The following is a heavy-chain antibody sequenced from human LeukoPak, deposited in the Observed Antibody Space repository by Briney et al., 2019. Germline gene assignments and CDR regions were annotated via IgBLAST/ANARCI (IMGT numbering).Heavy chain of an antibody. D-gene: IGHD5-12*01. J-gene: IGHJ4*02. CDR3: ARDHSGYDTYLDY. V-gene: IGHV1-2*06. CDR1: GYTLTGYY. CDR2: INPNSGGT. Sequence: RASVRVSCKASGYTLTGYYMHWVRQAPGQGLEWMGRINPNSGGTNYAQKFQGRVTMTRDTSISTAYMELSRLRSDDTAVYYCARDHSGYDTYLDYWGEGTLVTVSS.